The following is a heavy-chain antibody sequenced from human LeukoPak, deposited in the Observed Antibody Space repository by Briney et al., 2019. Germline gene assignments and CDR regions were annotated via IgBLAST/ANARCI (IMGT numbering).Heavy chain of an antibody. CDR1: GYTFTSYA. J-gene: IGHJ3*02. D-gene: IGHD3-22*01. CDR2: IIPIFGTA. CDR3: ARDADYYDSSRGAFDI. Sequence: SVKVSCKASGYTFTSYAISWVRQAPGQGLEWMGGIIPIFGTANYAQKFQGRVTITADESTSTAYMELSSLRSEDTAVYYCARDADYYDSSRGAFDIWGQGTMVTVSS. V-gene: IGHV1-69*13.